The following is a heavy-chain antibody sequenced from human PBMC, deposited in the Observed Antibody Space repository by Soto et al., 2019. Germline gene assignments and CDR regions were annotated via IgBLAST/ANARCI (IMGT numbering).Heavy chain of an antibody. CDR1: GGSISSYY. Sequence: PSETLSLTCTVSGGSISSYYWIWIRQPPGKGLEWIGYIYYSGSTNYNPSLKSRVTISVDTSKNQFSLKLSSVTAADTAVYYCARTLTDFWSGYYPYYYYYMDVWGKGTTVTVSS. CDR2: IYYSGST. V-gene: IGHV4-59*08. CDR3: ARTLTDFWSGYYPYYYYYMDV. D-gene: IGHD3-3*01. J-gene: IGHJ6*03.